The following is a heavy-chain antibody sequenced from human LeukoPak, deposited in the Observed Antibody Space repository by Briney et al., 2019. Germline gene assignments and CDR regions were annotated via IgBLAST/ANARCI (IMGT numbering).Heavy chain of an antibody. CDR3: AREYSSGWRDY. Sequence: GGSLRLSCAASGFTFSSYSMNWVRQAPGKGLEWVSSISSSSSYIYYADSVKGRFTISRDNAKNSLYLQMNSLRAEDTAVYYCAREYSSGWRDYWGQGTWSPSPQ. V-gene: IGHV3-21*01. D-gene: IGHD6-19*01. CDR1: GFTFSSYS. J-gene: IGHJ4*02. CDR2: ISSSSSYI.